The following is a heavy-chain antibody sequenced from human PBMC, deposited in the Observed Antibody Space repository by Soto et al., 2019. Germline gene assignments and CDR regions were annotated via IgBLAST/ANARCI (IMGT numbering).Heavy chain of an antibody. CDR3: ARSYGSGSYNFDY. D-gene: IGHD3-10*01. CDR1: GGSISSGDYY. J-gene: IGHJ4*02. CDR2: IYYSGST. V-gene: IGHV4-30-4*01. Sequence: SETLSLTCTVSGGSISSGDYYWSWIRQPPGKGLEWIGYIYYSGSTYYSPSLKSRVTISVDTSKNQFSLKLSSVTAADTAVYYCARSYGSGSYNFDYWGQGTLVTVSS.